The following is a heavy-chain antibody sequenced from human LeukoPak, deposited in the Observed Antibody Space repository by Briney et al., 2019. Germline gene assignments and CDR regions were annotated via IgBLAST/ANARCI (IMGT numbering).Heavy chain of an antibody. CDR1: GHRFTSYW. CDR3: AQSRITGTTDWFDP. V-gene: IGHV5-10-1*01. J-gene: IGHJ5*02. CDR2: IDPSDSYT. Sequence: GESLRISCKGSGHRFTSYWISWVRQMPGKGLEWMGRIDPSDSYTNYSPSFQGHVTISADKSISTAYLQWSSLMASDNAMYYCAQSRITGTTDWFDPWGQGTLVTVSS. D-gene: IGHD1-7*01.